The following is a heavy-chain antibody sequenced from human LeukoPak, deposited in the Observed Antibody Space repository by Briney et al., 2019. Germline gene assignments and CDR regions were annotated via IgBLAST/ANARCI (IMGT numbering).Heavy chain of an antibody. J-gene: IGHJ5*02. CDR2: ISAYNGNT. CDR3: ARGEYGSGSYPTRP. D-gene: IGHD3-10*01. V-gene: IGHV1-18*01. CDR1: GYTFTSYG. Sequence: ASVKVSCKASGYTFTSYGISWVRQAPGQGLEWMGWISAYNGNTNYAQKLQGRVTMTTDTSTSTAYMELRSLSSDDTAVYYCARGEYGSGSYPTRPWGQGTLVTVSS.